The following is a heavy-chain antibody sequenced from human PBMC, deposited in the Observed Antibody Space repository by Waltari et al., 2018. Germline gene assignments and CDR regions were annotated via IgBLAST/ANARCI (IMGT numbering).Heavy chain of an antibody. CDR3: AKDLMLPWLGGY. CDR2: ISGSGGST. Sequence: EVQLLESGGGLAQPGGSLRLSCAASGFTFSSYAMSWVRQAPGKGLEWVSAISGSGGSTYYADSVKGRFTISRDNSKNTLYLQMNSLRAEDTAVYYCAKDLMLPWLGGYWGQGTLVTVSS. J-gene: IGHJ4*02. V-gene: IGHV3-23*01. D-gene: IGHD6-19*01. CDR1: GFTFSSYA.